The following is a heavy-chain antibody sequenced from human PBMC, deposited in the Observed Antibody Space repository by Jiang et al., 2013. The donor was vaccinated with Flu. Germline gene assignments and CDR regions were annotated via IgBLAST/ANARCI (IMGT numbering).Heavy chain of an antibody. J-gene: IGHJ4*02. CDR1: GFSFSYYA. Sequence: QLVESGGGVVQPGGSLRLSCAASGFSFSYYAMYWVRQAPGKGLEWMASVRFDGTNKYYADSVRGRFTISRDNSKNMLFLQMNSLRPDDTAIYYCATLRGSSYDTYLLDSWGQGTLVTVSS. D-gene: IGHD1-1*01. V-gene: IGHV3-30*02. CDR2: VRFDGTNK. CDR3: ATLRGSSYDTYLLDS.